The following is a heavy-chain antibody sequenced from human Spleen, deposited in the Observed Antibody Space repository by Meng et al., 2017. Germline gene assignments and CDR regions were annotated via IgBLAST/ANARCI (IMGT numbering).Heavy chain of an antibody. CDR2: INLNSGGS. CDR1: GYTFTDYS. J-gene: IGHJ3*01. V-gene: IGHV1-2*02. D-gene: IGHD3-3*01. Sequence: ASVKVSCKTSGYTFTDYSIHWVRQAHGQGLEWLGWINLNSGGSQSAQKFQGRLSMTADASTNTAHLDLKRLKSDDTAIYYCARQLGFGELLGALDFWGQGTVVTVSS. CDR3: ARQLGFGELLGALDF.